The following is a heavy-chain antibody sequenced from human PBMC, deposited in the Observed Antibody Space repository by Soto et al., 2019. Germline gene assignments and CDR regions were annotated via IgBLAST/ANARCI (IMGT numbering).Heavy chain of an antibody. V-gene: IGHV1-3*01. J-gene: IGHJ6*02. Sequence: QVQLVQSGAEVKKPGASVKVSCKASGYTFTSYAMHWVRQAPGQRLEWMGWINAGNGNTKYSQKFQGRVTITRDTSASTAYMELSSLRSEDTAVYYCAREVAGNYYYYGMDVWGQGTTVTVSS. CDR3: AREVAGNYYYYGMDV. D-gene: IGHD6-19*01. CDR1: GYTFTSYA. CDR2: INAGNGNT.